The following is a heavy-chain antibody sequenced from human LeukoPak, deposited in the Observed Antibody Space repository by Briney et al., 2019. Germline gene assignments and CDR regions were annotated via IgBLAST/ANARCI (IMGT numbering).Heavy chain of an antibody. CDR3: ARDQGGSGSYYNPYYYYMDV. J-gene: IGHJ6*03. Sequence: HPSETLSLTCTVSDGSISSYYWSWIRQPPGKGLEWFAYISYRGSTIYNPSLKSRVTISLDTSKNQFSLRLTSVTAEDTAVYYCARDQGGSGSYYNPYYYYMDVRGKGTTVTVSS. CDR1: DGSISSYY. CDR2: ISYRGST. V-gene: IGHV4-59*01. D-gene: IGHD3-10*01.